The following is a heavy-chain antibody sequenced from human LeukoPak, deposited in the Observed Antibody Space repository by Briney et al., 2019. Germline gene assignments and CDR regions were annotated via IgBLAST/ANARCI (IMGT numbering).Heavy chain of an antibody. CDR3: ARGPVAYDY. Sequence: SETLSLTCTVSGGSLSSYYWSWIRQPPGKGLEWIGNIHYSGSTNYNPSLKRRVTISVDTSKNPFSLKLSSVTAADTAGYYCARGPVAYDYWGQGTLVTVSS. CDR2: IHYSGST. CDR1: GGSLSSYY. V-gene: IGHV4-59*01. J-gene: IGHJ4*02. D-gene: IGHD2-21*01.